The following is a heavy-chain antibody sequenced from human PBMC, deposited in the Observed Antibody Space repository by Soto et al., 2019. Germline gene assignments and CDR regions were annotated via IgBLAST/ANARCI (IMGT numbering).Heavy chain of an antibody. Sequence: ASVKVSCKASGYTFTRFPIHWVRQAPGHRLEWMGWINTGNGNTKYSQKFQDRFTITRDTSASTAYMELSSLRSEDTAVYYCASDAVTVDGLSSYFAFCGQGALVTVSS. J-gene: IGHJ4*02. CDR3: ASDAVTVDGLSSYFAF. CDR2: INTGNGNT. CDR1: GYTFTRFP. D-gene: IGHD6-19*01. V-gene: IGHV1-3*04.